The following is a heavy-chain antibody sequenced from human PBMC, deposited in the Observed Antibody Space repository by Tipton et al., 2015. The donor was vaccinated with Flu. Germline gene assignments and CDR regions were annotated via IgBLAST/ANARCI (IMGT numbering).Heavy chain of an antibody. CDR1: GDSISSDFY. CDR2: VSRTGSA. Sequence: TLSLTCAVSGDSISSDFYWAWIRQFPGKGLEWIGTVSRTGSAIYNPSLKSRVTISIDTSKNQFSLNMRSVTAADMAVYYCARRDYSNYVSDPKSWFDPWGPGTLVAVSS. J-gene: IGHJ5*02. CDR3: ARRDYSNYVSDPKSWFDP. D-gene: IGHD4-11*01. V-gene: IGHV4-38-2*01.